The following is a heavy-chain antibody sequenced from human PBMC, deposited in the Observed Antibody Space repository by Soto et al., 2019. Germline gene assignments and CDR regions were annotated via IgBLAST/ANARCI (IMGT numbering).Heavy chain of an antibody. J-gene: IGHJ6*02. CDR2: ISGSGGST. CDR3: AKLGGVSSSGWDYYYYGMDV. D-gene: IGHD6-13*01. Sequence: GGSLRLSCAASGFTFSSYAMSWVRQAPGKGLEWVSAISGSGGSTYYADSVKGRFTISRDNSKNTLYLQMNSLRAEDTAVYYYAKLGGVSSSGWDYYYYGMDVWGQGTTVTVSS. CDR1: GFTFSSYA. V-gene: IGHV3-23*01.